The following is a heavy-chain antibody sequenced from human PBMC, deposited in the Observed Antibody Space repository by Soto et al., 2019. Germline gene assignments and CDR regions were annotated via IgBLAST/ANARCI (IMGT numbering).Heavy chain of an antibody. CDR2: LSAYNGNT. CDR3: ARWGYCIAAAGQCHYHYGMDV. V-gene: IGHV1-18*01. J-gene: IGHJ6*02. Sequence: ASVKVSCKASGYTFTSYGISWVRQAPGQGLEWMGWLSAYNGNTNYAQKLQGRVTMTTDISTSTAYMELRSLRSDATAVYYCARWGYCIAAAGQCHYHYGMDVWG. D-gene: IGHD6-13*01. CDR1: GYTFTSYG.